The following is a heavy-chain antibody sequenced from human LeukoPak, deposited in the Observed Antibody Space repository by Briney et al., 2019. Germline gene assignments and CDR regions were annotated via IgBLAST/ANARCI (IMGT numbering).Heavy chain of an antibody. J-gene: IGHJ6*03. V-gene: IGHV4-61*02. CDR2: IYTSGST. CDR1: GGSISSGSYY. CDR3: ARVGSGSYYKGYYMDV. D-gene: IGHD3-10*01. Sequence: SQTLSLTCTVSGGSISSGSYYWSWIRQPAGKGLEWIGRIYTSGSTNYNPSLKSRVTISVDTSKNQFSLKLSSVTAADTAVYYCARVGSGSYYKGYYMDVWGKGTTVTISS.